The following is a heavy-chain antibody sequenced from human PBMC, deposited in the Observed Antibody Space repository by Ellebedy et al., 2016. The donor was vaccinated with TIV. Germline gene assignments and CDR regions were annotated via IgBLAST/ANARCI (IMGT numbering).Heavy chain of an antibody. Sequence: GESLKISXAASGFTFGSYGMHWVRQAPGKGLEWVAVLWYDGTSKHYADSAKGRFTISRDNSKNTLYLQINSLRVEDTAVYYCARGYDIFDYWGQGTLVTVSS. CDR1: GFTFGSYG. D-gene: IGHD5-12*01. CDR2: LWYDGTSK. CDR3: ARGYDIFDY. J-gene: IGHJ4*02. V-gene: IGHV3-33*01.